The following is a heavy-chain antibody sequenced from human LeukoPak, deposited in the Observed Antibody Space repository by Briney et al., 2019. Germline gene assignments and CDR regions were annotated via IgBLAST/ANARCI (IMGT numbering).Heavy chain of an antibody. CDR2: IYYSGST. J-gene: IGHJ4*02. Sequence: SETLSLTCTVSGGSISSYYWSWIRQPPGKGLEWIGYIYYSGSTNYNPSLKSRVTISVDTSKNQFSLKLSSVTAADTAVYYCAGYHYYESRGPFDYWGQGTLVTVSS. D-gene: IGHD3-22*01. CDR1: GGSISSYY. V-gene: IGHV4-59*08. CDR3: AGYHYYESRGPFDY.